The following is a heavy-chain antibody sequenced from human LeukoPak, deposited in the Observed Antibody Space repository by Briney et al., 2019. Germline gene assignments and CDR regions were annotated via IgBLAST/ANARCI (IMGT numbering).Heavy chain of an antibody. D-gene: IGHD3-22*01. Sequence: GGSLRLSCAASGFTFSSYAMSWVRQAPGKGLEWVSAISGSGGSTYYADSVKGRFTISRDNSKNTLYLQMNSLRAEDTAVYYWAKDREIVVATDAFDIWGQGTMVTVSS. CDR3: AKDREIVVATDAFDI. CDR2: ISGSGGST. J-gene: IGHJ3*02. CDR1: GFTFSSYA. V-gene: IGHV3-23*01.